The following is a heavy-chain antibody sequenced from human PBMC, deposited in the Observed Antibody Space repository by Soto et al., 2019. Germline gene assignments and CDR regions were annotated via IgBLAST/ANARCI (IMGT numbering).Heavy chain of an antibody. D-gene: IGHD6-6*01. CDR1: GFTFTAYY. CDR3: AGLYGSGLRIGARVWDYGMDV. CDR2: INLNSDTT. J-gene: IGHJ6*02. V-gene: IGHV1-2*02. Sequence: GASVKVSCKASGFTFTAYYLYCMRQAPGQGLEWVGWINLNSDTTDIAPKFKGRDSLTRDTSISTASMELNGMTWVDAAVYYCAGLYGSGLRIGARVWDYGMDVWGQGTTVTVSS.